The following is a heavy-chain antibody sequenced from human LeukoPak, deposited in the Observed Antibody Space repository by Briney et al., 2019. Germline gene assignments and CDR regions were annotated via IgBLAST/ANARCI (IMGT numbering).Heavy chain of an antibody. CDR2: IYSGGST. CDR3: ARVPSGAFDY. V-gene: IGHV3-53*01. J-gene: IGHJ4*02. D-gene: IGHD2-15*01. CDR1: GFTISSNY. Sequence: GGSLRLSCAASGFTISSNYMSWVRQAPGKGLEWVSVIYSGGSTYYADSVKGRFTISRDNSKNTLYLQMNSLRAEDTAVYYCARVPSGAFDYWGQGTLVTVSS.